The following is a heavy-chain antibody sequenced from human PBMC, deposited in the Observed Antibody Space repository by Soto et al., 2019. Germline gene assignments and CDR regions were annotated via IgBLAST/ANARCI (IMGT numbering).Heavy chain of an antibody. D-gene: IGHD2-15*01. Sequence: QLQLQESGPGLVTPSETLSLTCTVSGGSISSSSYFWAWVRQSPAKGLEWIGSINYRGTTFYTASLRSRVTISIDTSKNQFSLTLNSVTAADTALYYCARLVACNGGSCKFDPWGQGTLVTVSS. CDR2: INYRGTT. CDR3: ARLVACNGGSCKFDP. CDR1: GGSISSSSYF. J-gene: IGHJ5*02. V-gene: IGHV4-39*01.